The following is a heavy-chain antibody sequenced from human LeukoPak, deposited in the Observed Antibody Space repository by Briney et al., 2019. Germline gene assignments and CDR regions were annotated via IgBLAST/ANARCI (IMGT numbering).Heavy chain of an antibody. CDR3: ARDAYDILTGYYVSWGAPHRGGWASFDY. CDR2: IYYSGST. Sequence: SETLSLTCTVSGGSISSSSYYWGWIRQPPGKGLEWIGSIYYSGSTYYNPSLKSRVTISVDTSKNQFSLKLSSVTAADTAVYYCARDAYDILTGYYVSWGAPHRGGWASFDYWGQGTLVTVSS. D-gene: IGHD3-9*01. CDR1: GGSISSSSYY. V-gene: IGHV4-39*07. J-gene: IGHJ4*02.